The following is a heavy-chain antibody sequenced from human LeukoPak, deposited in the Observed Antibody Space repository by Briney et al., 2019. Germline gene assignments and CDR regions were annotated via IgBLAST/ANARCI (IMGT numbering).Heavy chain of an antibody. CDR1: GFTVSGNY. CDR3: AGRAVYSSSFWFDP. Sequence: GGSLRLSCAASGFTVSGNYMSWVRQAPGKGLEWVSVIYSGGSTYYADSVKGRFTISRDNSKNTLFLQMNSLRAEDTAVYYCAGRAVYSSSFWFDPWGQGTLVTVSS. V-gene: IGHV3-66*01. J-gene: IGHJ5*02. D-gene: IGHD6-13*01. CDR2: IYSGGST.